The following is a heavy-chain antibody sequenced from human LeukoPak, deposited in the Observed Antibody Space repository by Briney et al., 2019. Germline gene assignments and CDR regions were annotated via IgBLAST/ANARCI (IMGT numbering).Heavy chain of an antibody. CDR3: ARGGTVVTPFYNFDY. CDR1: GFTFSTYS. D-gene: IGHD4-23*01. Sequence: GGSLRLSCAASGFTFSTYSMNWVRQAPGKGLEWVSYISSSSSTIYYADSVKGRFTISRDNAKNSLYLQMNSLRAEDTAVYYCARGGTVVTPFYNFDYWGQGTLVTVSS. J-gene: IGHJ4*02. CDR2: ISSSSSTI. V-gene: IGHV3-48*04.